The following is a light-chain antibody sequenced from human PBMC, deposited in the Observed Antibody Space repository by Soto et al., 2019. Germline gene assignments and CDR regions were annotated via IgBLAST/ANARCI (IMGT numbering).Light chain of an antibody. CDR1: QSISTY. CDR2: GAS. Sequence: DIRLTQSPSSLSASVGDRVTISCRASQSISTYLMWYQQKPGKAPNLLIYGASSLQNGVPSRFSGSGSGTEFSLTITGLQPEESATYYCQQSSITPRSFGQGTKVELK. CDR3: QQSSITPRS. V-gene: IGKV1-39*01. J-gene: IGKJ1*01.